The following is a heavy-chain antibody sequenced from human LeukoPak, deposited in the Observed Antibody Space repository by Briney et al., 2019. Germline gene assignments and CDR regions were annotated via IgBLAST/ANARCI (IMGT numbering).Heavy chain of an antibody. CDR2: IYYSGST. D-gene: IGHD2-15*01. Sequence: SQTLSLTCTVSGGSISRGGYYWSWIRQHPGRGLEWIGYIYYSGSTYYNPSLKSRLTISVDTSKNQFSLKLTSVTAADTAVYYCARDPDSDCSGGSCYAYFDYWGQGTLVTVSS. CDR3: ARDPDSDCSGGSCYAYFDY. V-gene: IGHV4-31*03. CDR1: GGSISRGGYY. J-gene: IGHJ4*02.